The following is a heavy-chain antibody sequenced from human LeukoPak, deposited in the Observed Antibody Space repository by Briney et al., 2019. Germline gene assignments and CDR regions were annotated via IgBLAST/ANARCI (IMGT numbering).Heavy chain of an antibody. CDR1: GGPISSGSYY. CDR2: IYYSGST. J-gene: IGHJ4*02. Sequence: SETLSLTCTVSGGPISSGSYYWGWIRQPPGKGLEWIGSIYYSGSTFYNPSLKSRVTISVDTSKNQLSLKLSSVTATDTAVYYCARLDYGDHDYWGQGTLVTVPS. D-gene: IGHD4-17*01. V-gene: IGHV4-39*01. CDR3: ARLDYGDHDY.